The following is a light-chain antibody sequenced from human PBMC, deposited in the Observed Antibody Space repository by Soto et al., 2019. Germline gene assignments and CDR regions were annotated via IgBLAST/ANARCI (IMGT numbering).Light chain of an antibody. V-gene: IGLV1-40*01. CDR3: PSYDSSLSGWV. CDR2: GNS. Sequence: QSVLTQPPSVSGAPGQRVTISCTGSSSNIGAGYDVHWYQQLPGTAPKLLIYGNSNRPSGVPDRFSGSKSGTSASPAITGLQAEGEADYYCPSYDSSLSGWVFGGGTQLTVL. J-gene: IGLJ3*02. CDR1: SSNIGAGYD.